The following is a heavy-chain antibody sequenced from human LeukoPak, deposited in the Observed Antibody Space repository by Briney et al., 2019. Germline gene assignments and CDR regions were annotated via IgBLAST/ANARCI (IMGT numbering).Heavy chain of an antibody. J-gene: IGHJ4*02. CDR3: AKDIYGGNSFAWNFDY. D-gene: IGHD4-23*01. CDR2: ISWNSGSI. CDR1: GFTFDDYA. Sequence: SLRLSCAASGFTFDDYAMHWVRQAPGKGLEWFSGISWNSGSIMYADSVKGRFTISRDNAKNSLYLQMNSLRVEDMALYYCAKDIYGGNSFAWNFDYWGQGTLVTVSS. V-gene: IGHV3-9*03.